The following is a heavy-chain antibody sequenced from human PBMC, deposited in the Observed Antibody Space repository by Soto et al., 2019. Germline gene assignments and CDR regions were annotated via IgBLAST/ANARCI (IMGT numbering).Heavy chain of an antibody. J-gene: IGHJ4*02. Sequence: QVQLVQSGAEVKKPGASVKVSCKASGYTFTSYAMHWVRQAPGQRLEWMGWINAGNGNTKYSQKFQGRVTITRDTSASTAYMELSSLRSEDTAVYYCARDFMAGIWEKGGPFDYWGQGTLVTVS. CDR2: INAGNGNT. CDR1: GYTFTSYA. D-gene: IGHD1-20*01. V-gene: IGHV1-3*01. CDR3: ARDFMAGIWEKGGPFDY.